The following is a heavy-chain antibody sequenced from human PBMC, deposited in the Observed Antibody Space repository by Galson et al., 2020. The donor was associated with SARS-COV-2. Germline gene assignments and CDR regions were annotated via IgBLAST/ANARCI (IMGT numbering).Heavy chain of an antibody. Sequence: GGSLRLSCVVSGLPFSNVWMSWVRQAPGGKGLEWVGRIKDKADGETTVYAAAVQDRFIISRDDSKNTVYLQMNSLRNDDTGVYACTTDPSGWYRGPDHWGQGTLVTVSS. D-gene: IGHD6-19*01. CDR1: GLPFSNVW. CDR2: IKDKADGETT. V-gene: IGHV3-15*01. J-gene: IGHJ4*02. CDR3: TTDPSGWYRGPDH.